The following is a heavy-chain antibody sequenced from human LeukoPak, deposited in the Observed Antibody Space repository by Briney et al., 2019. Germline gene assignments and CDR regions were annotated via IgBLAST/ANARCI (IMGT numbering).Heavy chain of an antibody. V-gene: IGHV4-61*02. CDR1: GGSISSGSYY. CDR3: ATLGITMVRGVASFDT. J-gene: IGHJ5*02. CDR2: IYTSGST. Sequence: PSETLSLTCTVSGGSISSGSYYWSWLRPPAGKALEWFGRIYTSGSTNYNPSLKSRVTISVDTSKNQFSLKLSSVTAADAAVYYCATLGITMVRGVASFDTWGQGTLVTVSS. D-gene: IGHD3-10*01.